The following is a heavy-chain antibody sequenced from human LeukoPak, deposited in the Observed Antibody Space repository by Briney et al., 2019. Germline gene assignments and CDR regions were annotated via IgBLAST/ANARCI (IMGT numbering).Heavy chain of an antibody. J-gene: IGHJ6*02. V-gene: IGHV1-24*01. CDR2: FNPEGGDT. Sequence: ASVTVSCKVSGYTLTELSMHWVRQAPGKGLEWMGGFNPEGGDTIYAQKCQGRVTMTEDTSTDTAYMELSSLRSEDTAVYYCATARPDDYYGMDVWGQGTTVTVSS. CDR3: ATARPDDYYGMDV. CDR1: GYTLTELS.